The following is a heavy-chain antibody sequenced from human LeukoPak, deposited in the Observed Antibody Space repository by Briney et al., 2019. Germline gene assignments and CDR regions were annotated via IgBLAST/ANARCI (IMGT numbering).Heavy chain of an antibody. D-gene: IGHD4-17*01. CDR3: ARNYGDYQAFDY. J-gene: IGHJ4*02. V-gene: IGHV3-33*01. CDR2: IWYDGSNK. Sequence: PGGSLRLSCAASGFTFSSYGMHWVRQAPGKGLEWVVVIWYDGSNKYYADSVKGRFTISRDNSKNTLYLQMNSLRAEDTAVYYCARNYGDYQAFDYWGQGTLVTVSS. CDR1: GFTFSSYG.